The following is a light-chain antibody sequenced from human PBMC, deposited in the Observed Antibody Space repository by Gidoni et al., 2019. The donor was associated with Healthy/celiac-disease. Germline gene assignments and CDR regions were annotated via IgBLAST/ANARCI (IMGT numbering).Light chain of an antibody. CDR2: AAS. V-gene: IGKV1-6*01. CDR1: QGIRND. Sequence: AIQLTQSPSSLSASVVDGVTITCRASQGIRNDLGWYQQKPGKAPKLLIYAASSLQSGVPSRFSGSGSGTDFTLTISSLQPEDFATYYCQQDYNYPPTFGQGTKVEIK. J-gene: IGKJ1*01. CDR3: QQDYNYPPT.